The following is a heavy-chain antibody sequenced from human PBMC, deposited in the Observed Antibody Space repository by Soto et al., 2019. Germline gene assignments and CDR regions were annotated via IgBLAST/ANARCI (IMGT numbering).Heavy chain of an antibody. CDR1: GFTFSDYA. CDR3: AKGGRQWLVTSDFNY. Sequence: VQLVESGGGVVQPGRSLRLSCAASGFTFSDYAMHWVRQAPGKGLEWVAVVSHDGRKTHYAVSVNGRFTISRDSSTNTVSLEMTSLRAEDTAVYYCAKGGRQWLVTSDFNYWGQGALVTVSS. J-gene: IGHJ4*02. V-gene: IGHV3-30*18. CDR2: VSHDGRKT. D-gene: IGHD6-19*01.